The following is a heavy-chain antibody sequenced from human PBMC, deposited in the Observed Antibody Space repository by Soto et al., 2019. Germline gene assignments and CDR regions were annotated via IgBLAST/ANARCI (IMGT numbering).Heavy chain of an antibody. CDR2: INHSGST. V-gene: IGHV4-34*01. J-gene: IGHJ4*02. CDR1: GGSFSGYY. CDR3: ERGLSSIAGAGTWNY. D-gene: IGHD6-13*01. Sequence: QVQLQQWGAGLLKPSETLSLTCAVYGGSFSGYYWSWIRQPPGKGLEWIGEINHSGSTNYNASLKRRRNVSVDPSKNQLALKLSSVPAADTAVYYCERGLSSIAGAGTWNYWGQGTLVTVSS.